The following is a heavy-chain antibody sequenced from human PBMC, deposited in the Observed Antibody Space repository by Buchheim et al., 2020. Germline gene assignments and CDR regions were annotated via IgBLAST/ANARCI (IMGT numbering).Heavy chain of an antibody. Sequence: QVQLVQSRAEVKKPGSSVKVSCKASGGTFSSYAISWVRQAPGQGLEWMGRIIPILGIANYAQKFQGRVTITADKSTSTAYMELSSLRSEDTAVYYCARVRAGERIVVPFRGDAFDIWGQGT. CDR3: ARVRAGERIVVPFRGDAFDI. J-gene: IGHJ3*02. D-gene: IGHD3-22*01. CDR2: IIPILGIA. V-gene: IGHV1-69*04. CDR1: GGTFSSYA.